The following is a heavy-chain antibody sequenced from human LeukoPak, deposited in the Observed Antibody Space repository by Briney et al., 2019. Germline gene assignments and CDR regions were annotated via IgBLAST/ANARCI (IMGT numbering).Heavy chain of an antibody. D-gene: IGHD1-26*01. J-gene: IGHJ4*02. CDR1: GYIFTGYY. Sequence: ASVKVSCKASGYIFTGYYMHWVRQAPGQGLEWMGWINPNSGGTNSAQKFQGRVTMTRDTSISTAYMELSRLTSDDTAVHYCARHPYSGSYHFDYWGQGTLVTVSS. CDR3: ARHPYSGSYHFDY. V-gene: IGHV1-2*02. CDR2: INPNSGGT.